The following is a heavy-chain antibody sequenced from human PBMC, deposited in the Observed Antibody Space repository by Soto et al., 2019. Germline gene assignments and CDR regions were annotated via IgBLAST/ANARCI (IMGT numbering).Heavy chain of an antibody. CDR3: AKGRGGSYGRYYFDY. V-gene: IGHV3-9*01. CDR2: ISWNSGSI. CDR1: GFTFDDYA. J-gene: IGHJ4*02. D-gene: IGHD1-26*01. Sequence: EVQLVESGGGLVQPGRSLRLSCAASGFTFDDYAMHWVRQAPGKGLEWVSGISWNSGSIGYADSVKGRFTISRDNAKNSLYLQVNSLRTEDTGLDYCAKGRGGSYGRYYFDYWGQGALVTVSS.